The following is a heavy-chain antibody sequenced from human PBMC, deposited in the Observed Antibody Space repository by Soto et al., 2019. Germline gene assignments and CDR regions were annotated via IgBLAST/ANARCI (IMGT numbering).Heavy chain of an antibody. CDR2: VYYSGST. J-gene: IGHJ4*02. CDR3: VRRGGAVAGTSRFDS. Sequence: QLQLQESGPGLVKPSETLSLTCTVSGGSISSDSYFWGCIRQPPGKGLEWIGTVYYSGSTYYNPSLRSRVTISVDTSKGQFSLKLNTGTAADTAVYYCVRRGGAVAGTSRFDSWGPGMLVTVSS. V-gene: IGHV4-39*01. D-gene: IGHD6-19*01. CDR1: GGSISSDSYF.